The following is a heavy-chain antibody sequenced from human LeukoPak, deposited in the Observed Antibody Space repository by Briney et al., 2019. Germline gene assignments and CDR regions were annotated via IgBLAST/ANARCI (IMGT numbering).Heavy chain of an antibody. CDR1: GFTFSSYE. Sequence: GGSLRLSCAASGFTFSSYEMNWVRQAPGKGLEWVSYISSSGSTIYYADSVKGRFTISRDNAKNSLYLQMNSLRAEDTAVYYCARVGRDGYNYVDAFDIWGQGTTVTVSS. D-gene: IGHD5-24*01. CDR3: ARVGRDGYNYVDAFDI. J-gene: IGHJ3*02. CDR2: ISSSGSTI. V-gene: IGHV3-48*03.